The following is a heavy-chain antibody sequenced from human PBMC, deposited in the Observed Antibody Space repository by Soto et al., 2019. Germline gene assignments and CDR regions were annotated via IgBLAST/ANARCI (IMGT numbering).Heavy chain of an antibody. CDR2: VIPILDVA. D-gene: IGHD3-16*01. Sequence: VQLVQSGAEVKKPGSSVKVSCKASGGTFSSSTITWVRQAPGQGLEWMGRVIPILDVADSAQKFQGRVTITADKSTNTAFMELNNLTSEDAAVYYCARNSVGLGPGLFGHWGQGTLVTVSS. CDR3: ARNSVGLGPGLFGH. V-gene: IGHV1-69*02. CDR1: GGTFSSST. J-gene: IGHJ4*02.